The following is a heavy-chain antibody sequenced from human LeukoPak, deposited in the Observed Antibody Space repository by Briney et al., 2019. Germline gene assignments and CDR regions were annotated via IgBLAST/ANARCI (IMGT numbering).Heavy chain of an antibody. J-gene: IGHJ4*02. CDR1: GDSVNSSTYY. CDR2: IYYSGNA. V-gene: IGHV4-39*01. D-gene: IGHD3-10*01. CDR3: ARQPVADSGSYYVFDY. Sequence: PSETLSLTCTVSGDSVNSSTYYWGWIRQPPGKGLEWIGNIYYSGNAYYNVSLKRRVTISVDTFKNQFSLKLSSVTAADTAVYYCARQPVADSGSYYVFDYWGQGTLVTVSS.